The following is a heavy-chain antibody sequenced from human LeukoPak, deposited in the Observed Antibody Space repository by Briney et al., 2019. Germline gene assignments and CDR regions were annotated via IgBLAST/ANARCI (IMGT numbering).Heavy chain of an antibody. V-gene: IGHV3-21*01. CDR2: ITGSSSYI. D-gene: IGHD6-6*01. Sequence: GGSLRLSCAASGFTFSTYYMNWVRQAPGKGLEWVSFITGSSSYIYYTDSVRGRFTISRDNAKNSLFLQMNSLRDEDTAVYYCASGFSSSPYFDYWGQGTLVTVSS. J-gene: IGHJ4*02. CDR3: ASGFSSSPYFDY. CDR1: GFTFSTYY.